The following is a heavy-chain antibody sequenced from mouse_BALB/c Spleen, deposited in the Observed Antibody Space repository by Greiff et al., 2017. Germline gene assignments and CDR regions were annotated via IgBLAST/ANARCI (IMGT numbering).Heavy chain of an antibody. J-gene: IGHJ1*01. D-gene: IGHD2-10*02. CDR3: ARKYGNYDWYFDV. CDR2: IDPANGNT. CDR1: GFNIKDTY. V-gene: IGHV14-3*02. Sequence: EVQLQQSGAELVKPGASVKLSCTASGFNIKDTYMHWVKQRPEQGLEWIGRIDPANGNTKYDQKFQGKATITADTSSNTAYLQLSSLTSEDTAVYYCARKYGNYDWYFDVWGAGTTVTVSS.